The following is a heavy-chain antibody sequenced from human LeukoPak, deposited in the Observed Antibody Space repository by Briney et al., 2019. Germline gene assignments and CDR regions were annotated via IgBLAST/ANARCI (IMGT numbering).Heavy chain of an antibody. CDR2: IYYSGST. CDR3: ARVYCSSTSCYTTNAFDI. V-gene: IGHV4-59*01. D-gene: IGHD2-2*02. CDR1: GGSFSSYY. J-gene: IGHJ3*02. Sequence: SETLSLTCAVYGGSFSSYYWSWIRQPPGKGLEWIGYIYYSGSTNYNPSLKSRVTISVDTSKNQFSLKLSSVTAADTAVYYCARVYCSSTSCYTTNAFDIWGQGTMVTVSS.